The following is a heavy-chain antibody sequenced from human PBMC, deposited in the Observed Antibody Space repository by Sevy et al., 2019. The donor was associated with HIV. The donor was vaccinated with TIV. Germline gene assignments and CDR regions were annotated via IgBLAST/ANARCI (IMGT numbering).Heavy chain of an antibody. V-gene: IGHV1-24*01. Sequence: ASVKVSCKVSGYTLTQVSMHWVRQAPGEGLEWMGSFDPEDGETIYAQKFQGRVTMTEDTSKDTAYMELNSLRSEDTAVYFCATTKDYYDSSGCPFDYGGQGTLVTVSS. CDR3: ATTKDYYDSSGCPFDY. CDR2: FDPEDGET. D-gene: IGHD3-22*01. CDR1: GYTLTQVS. J-gene: IGHJ4*02.